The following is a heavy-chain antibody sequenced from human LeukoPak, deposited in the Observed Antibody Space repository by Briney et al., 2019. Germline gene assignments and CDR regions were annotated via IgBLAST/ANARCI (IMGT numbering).Heavy chain of an antibody. J-gene: IGHJ5*02. D-gene: IGHD2-15*01. CDR2: IYTSGST. CDR3: ARAYCSGGSCYPKQNWFDP. V-gene: IGHV4-4*09. CDR1: GGSISSYY. Sequence: SETLSLTCTVSGGSISSYYWSWIRQPPGKGLEWIGYIYTSGSTNYNPSLKSRVTISVDTSKDQSSLKLSSVTAADTAVYYCARAYCSGGSCYPKQNWFDPWGQGTLVTVSS.